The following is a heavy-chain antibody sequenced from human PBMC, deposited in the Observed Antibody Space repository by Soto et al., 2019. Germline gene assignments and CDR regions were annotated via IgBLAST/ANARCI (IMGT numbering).Heavy chain of an antibody. D-gene: IGHD5-12*01. Sequence: QPGGSLRLSCAASGFTFSSYEMNWVRQAPGKGLEWVSYISSSGSTIYYADSVKGRFTISRDNAKNSLYLQMNSLRAEDTAVYYCARARDGYILKFDYWGQGTLVTVSS. V-gene: IGHV3-48*03. CDR1: GFTFSSYE. CDR2: ISSSGSTI. J-gene: IGHJ4*02. CDR3: ARARDGYILKFDY.